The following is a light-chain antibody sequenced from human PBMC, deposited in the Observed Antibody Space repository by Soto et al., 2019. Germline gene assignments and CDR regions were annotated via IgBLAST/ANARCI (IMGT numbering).Light chain of an antibody. J-gene: IGKJ4*01. CDR2: DAS. Sequence: DIQMTQSPSSLSASIRDRVTITCQASQDISNYLNWYQQKPGKAPKLLIYDASNLATGVPSRFSGSGSGTDFTFTISSLQPEDIATYYCQQYDNLPLTFGGGTKVEI. CDR1: QDISNY. V-gene: IGKV1-33*01. CDR3: QQYDNLPLT.